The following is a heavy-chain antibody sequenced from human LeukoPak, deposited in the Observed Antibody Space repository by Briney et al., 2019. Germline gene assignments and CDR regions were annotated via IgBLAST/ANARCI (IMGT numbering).Heavy chain of an antibody. Sequence: ASVKVSCKASGYTFTGYYMHWVRQAPGRGLEWMGWINPNSGGTNYAQKFQGWVTMTRDTSISTAYMELSRLRSDDTAVYYCARADYGDYDRHWYFDLWGRGTLVTVSS. CDR3: ARADYGDYDRHWYFDL. J-gene: IGHJ2*01. V-gene: IGHV1-2*04. CDR2: INPNSGGT. D-gene: IGHD4-17*01. CDR1: GYTFTGYY.